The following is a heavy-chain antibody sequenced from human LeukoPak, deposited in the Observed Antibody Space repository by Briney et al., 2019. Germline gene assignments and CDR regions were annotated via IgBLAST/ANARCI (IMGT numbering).Heavy chain of an antibody. J-gene: IGHJ5*02. Sequence: SETLSLTCTVSGGSISSYYWSWIWQPPGKGLEWIGYIYYSGSTNYNPSLKSRVTISVDTSKNQFSLKLSSVTAADTAVYYCARQGIAVARHRPGDWFDPWGQGTLVTVSS. CDR1: GGSISSYY. V-gene: IGHV4-59*08. CDR3: ARQGIAVARHRPGDWFDP. CDR2: IYYSGST. D-gene: IGHD6-19*01.